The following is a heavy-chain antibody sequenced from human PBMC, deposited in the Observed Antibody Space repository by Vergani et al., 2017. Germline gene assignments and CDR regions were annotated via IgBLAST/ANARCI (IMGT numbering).Heavy chain of an antibody. Sequence: QVQLVESGGGLVKPGGSLRLSCAGSGFTFSDYYMSWICQAPGKGPGWVSYISSSSSNINYADSAKGRLTISRDNAKNSLYLQKNSLRAEDTAVYYGARAAGAVRYFDWFKKPSNWFDPWGQGTLVTVSS. CDR3: ARAAGAVRYFDWFKKPSNWFDP. J-gene: IGHJ5*02. CDR1: GFTFSDYY. CDR2: ISSSSSNI. V-gene: IGHV3-11*05. D-gene: IGHD3-9*01.